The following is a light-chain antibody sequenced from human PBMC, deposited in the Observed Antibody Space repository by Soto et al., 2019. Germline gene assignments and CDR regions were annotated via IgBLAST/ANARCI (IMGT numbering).Light chain of an antibody. J-gene: IGKJ2*01. Sequence: DIQMTQSPSSLSASVGDSVTITCRASQTIHSYLNWYQQKPGRAPKLLIYAASSLQGGVTSRFSGSGSGTDFTLTISSLQPEAFATYYCHQSYSRPNTFGQGTQLESK. CDR3: HQSYSRPNT. CDR1: QTIHSY. V-gene: IGKV1-39*01. CDR2: AAS.